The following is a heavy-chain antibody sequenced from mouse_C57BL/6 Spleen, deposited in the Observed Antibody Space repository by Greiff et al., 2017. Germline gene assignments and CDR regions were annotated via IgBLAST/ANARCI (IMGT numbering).Heavy chain of an antibody. CDR1: GYTFTSYW. J-gene: IGHJ1*03. CDR3: AGGPYGYDGRRDWYFDV. CDR2: IHPNSGST. D-gene: IGHD2-2*01. Sequence: QVQLQQPGAELVKPGASVKLSCKASGYTFTSYWMHWVKQRPGQGLEWIGMIHPNSGSTNYNEKFKSKATLTVDKSSSTAYMQLSSLTSEDSAVYYCAGGPYGYDGRRDWYFDVWGTGTTVTVSS. V-gene: IGHV1-64*01.